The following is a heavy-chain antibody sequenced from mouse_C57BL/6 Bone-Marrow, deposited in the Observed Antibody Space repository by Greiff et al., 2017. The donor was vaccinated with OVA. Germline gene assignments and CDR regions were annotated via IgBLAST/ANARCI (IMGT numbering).Heavy chain of an antibody. J-gene: IGHJ3*01. Sequence: EVNVVESGGGLVQPGGSLKLSCAASGFTFSDYYMYWVRQTPEKRLEWVAYISNGGGSTYYPDTVKGRFTISRDNAKNTLYLQMSRLKSEDTAMYYCARQDSSGYGFAYWGQGTLVTVSA. V-gene: IGHV5-12*01. D-gene: IGHD3-2*02. CDR2: ISNGGGST. CDR3: ARQDSSGYGFAY. CDR1: GFTFSDYY.